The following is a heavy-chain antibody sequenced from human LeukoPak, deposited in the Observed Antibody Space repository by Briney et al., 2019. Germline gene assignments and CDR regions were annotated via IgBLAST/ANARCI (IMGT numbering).Heavy chain of an antibody. D-gene: IGHD2-15*01. CDR3: ARDRAAAGYYYYGMDV. CDR1: GFTVSRNY. V-gene: IGHV3-66*01. J-gene: IGHJ6*02. CDR2: IYSGGST. Sequence: GGSLRLSCAASGFTVSRNYMSWVRQAPGKGLEWVSVIYSGGSTYYADSVKGRFTISRDNSKNTLYLQMNSLRAEDTAVYYCARDRAAAGYYYYGMDVWGQGTTVTVSS.